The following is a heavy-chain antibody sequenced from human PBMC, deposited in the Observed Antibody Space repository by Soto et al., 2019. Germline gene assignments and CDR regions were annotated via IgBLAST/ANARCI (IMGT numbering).Heavy chain of an antibody. CDR2: IYHSGST. V-gene: IGHV4-30-2*01. CDR3: ARWSSYYFDY. Sequence: PSETLSLTCAVSGGSISSGGYSWSWIRQPPGKGLEWIGYIYHSGSTYYNPSLKSRVTISVDRSKNQFSLKLSSVTAADTAVYYCARWSSYYFDYWGQGTLVTSPQ. CDR1: GGSISSGGYS. J-gene: IGHJ4*02.